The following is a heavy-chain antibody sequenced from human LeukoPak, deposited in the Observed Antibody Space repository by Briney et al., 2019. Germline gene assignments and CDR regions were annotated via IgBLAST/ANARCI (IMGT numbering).Heavy chain of an antibody. D-gene: IGHD2-2*01. J-gene: IGHJ5*02. CDR3: AICSSTSCAVDP. CDR2: FDPEDGET. V-gene: IGHV1-24*01. Sequence: ASVKVSCKVSGYTLTELSMHWVRQAPGKGLEWMGGFDPEDGETIYAQKFQGRVTMTEDTSTDTAYMELSSLRSEDTAVYYCAICSSTSCAVDPWGQGTLVTVSS. CDR1: GYTLTELS.